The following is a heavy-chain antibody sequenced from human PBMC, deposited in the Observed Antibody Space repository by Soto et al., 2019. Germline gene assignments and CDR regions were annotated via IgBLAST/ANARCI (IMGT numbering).Heavy chain of an antibody. D-gene: IGHD6-19*01. CDR2: IRSKAYGGTT. CDR1: GFTFGDYA. CDR3: TSASSGWLEYFDY. J-gene: IGHJ4*02. Sequence: GASLRLSCTASGFTFGDYAMSWFRQAPGKRLEWVGFIRSKAYGGTTEYAASVKGRFTISRDDSKSIAYLQMNSLKTEDTAVYYCTSASSGWLEYFDYWGQGTLVTVSS. V-gene: IGHV3-49*03.